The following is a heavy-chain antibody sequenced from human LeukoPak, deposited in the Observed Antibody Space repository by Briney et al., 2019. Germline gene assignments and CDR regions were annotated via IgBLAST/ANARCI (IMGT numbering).Heavy chain of an antibody. CDR3: ARGWLLDIAGPFDY. J-gene: IGHJ4*02. CDR2: INPNSGGT. Sequence: ASVKVSCKASGYTFTGYYMHWVRQAPGQGLEWMGWINPNSGGTNYAQRFQGRVTMTRDTSISTAYMELSRLRSDDTAVYYCARGWLLDIAGPFDYWGQGTLVTVSS. D-gene: IGHD2-15*01. V-gene: IGHV1-2*02. CDR1: GYTFTGYY.